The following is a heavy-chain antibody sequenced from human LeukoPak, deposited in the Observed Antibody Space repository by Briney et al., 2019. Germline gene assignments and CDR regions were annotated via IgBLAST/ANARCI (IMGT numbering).Heavy chain of an antibody. D-gene: IGHD2-15*01. Sequence: GRSLRLSCAASGFTFSDYNMHWVRQAPGKGLDWVALMSPDGNKKYYADSVKGRFTISRDNSKNTLYLQMNSLRAEDTAVYYCAKGQVVVAANSPVYFDYWGQGTLVTVSS. J-gene: IGHJ4*02. V-gene: IGHV3-30-3*01. CDR3: AKGQVVVAANSPVYFDY. CDR1: GFTFSDYN. CDR2: MSPDGNKK.